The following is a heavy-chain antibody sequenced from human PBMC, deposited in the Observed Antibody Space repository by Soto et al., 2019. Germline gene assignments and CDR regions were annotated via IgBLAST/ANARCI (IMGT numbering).Heavy chain of an antibody. CDR1: GFTFSSYV. CDR3: AKGLFYYYYMDV. CDR2: FSGTTT. J-gene: IGHJ6*03. Sequence: GGSLRLSCAASGFTFSSYVMSWVRQAPGKGLECVSGFSGTTTYYADSVRGRFTISRDNSKNTVYLQMNSLRAEDTAVYFCAKGLFYYYYMDVWGKGTTVTVSS. V-gene: IGHV3-23*01.